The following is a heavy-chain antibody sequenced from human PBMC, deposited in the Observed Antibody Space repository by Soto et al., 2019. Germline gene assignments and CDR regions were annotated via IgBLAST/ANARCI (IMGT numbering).Heavy chain of an antibody. Sequence: SETLSLTCTVSGGSISSYYWSWIRQPPGKGLEWIGYIYYSGSTNYNPSLKSRVTISVDTSKNQFSLKLSSVTAADTAVYYCAREYSGYGVSFDPWGQGTLVTVSS. CDR3: AREYSGYGVSFDP. CDR2: IYYSGST. V-gene: IGHV4-59*01. D-gene: IGHD5-12*01. CDR1: GGSISSYY. J-gene: IGHJ5*02.